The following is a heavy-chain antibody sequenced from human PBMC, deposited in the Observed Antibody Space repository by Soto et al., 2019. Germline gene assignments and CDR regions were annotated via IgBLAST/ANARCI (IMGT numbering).Heavy chain of an antibody. Sequence: QVLLVQSGAEVKKPGSSVKSSCKASVGSFGNSAIHWVRQTPGPGLEWLGGFIPVYRTLNYAQKFQGRGTITADESTGTAYMTLNSLASNDTAVYYCATGVIWIGYFTVDSWGQGTRVTVSS. CDR1: VGSFGNSA. V-gene: IGHV1-69*01. CDR2: FIPVYRTL. J-gene: IGHJ4*02. D-gene: IGHD3-3*01. CDR3: ATGVIWIGYFTVDS.